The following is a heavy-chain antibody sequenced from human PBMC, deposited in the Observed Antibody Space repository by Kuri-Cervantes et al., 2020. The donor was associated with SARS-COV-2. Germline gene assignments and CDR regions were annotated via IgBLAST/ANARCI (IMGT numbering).Heavy chain of an antibody. D-gene: IGHD3-3*01. Sequence: ASVKVSCKASGYTFTSYDINWVRQATGQGLEWMGWMNPNSGNTGYAQKFQGRVTMTRDTSISTAYMELSRLRSDDTAVYYCARENYDFWSGDDRTPNFDYWGQGTLVTVSS. CDR2: MNPNSGNT. CDR3: ARENYDFWSGDDRTPNFDY. V-gene: IGHV1-8*02. CDR1: GYTFTSYD. J-gene: IGHJ4*02.